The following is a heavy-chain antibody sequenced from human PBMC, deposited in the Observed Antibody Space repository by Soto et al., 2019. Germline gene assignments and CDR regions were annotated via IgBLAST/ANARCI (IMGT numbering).Heavy chain of an antibody. CDR1: GGSISSYY. J-gene: IGHJ4*02. V-gene: IGHV4-59*01. CDR3: ARDPRDYYDRSGYYAD. CDR2: IYYSGST. D-gene: IGHD3-22*01. Sequence: QVQLQESGPGLVKPSETLSLTCTVSGGSISSYYWSWIRQPPGKGLAWLGYIYYSGSTNYNPSLKSLVTISVDTSKNQFSLKLISVTAADPVVYYFARDPRDYYDRSGYYADWGQGTLVTVSS.